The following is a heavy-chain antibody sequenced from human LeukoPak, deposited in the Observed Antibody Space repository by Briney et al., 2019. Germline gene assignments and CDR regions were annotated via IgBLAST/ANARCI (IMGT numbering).Heavy chain of an antibody. CDR1: GFTFSSNA. V-gene: IGHV3-23*01. J-gene: IGHJ5*02. CDR3: AKALKVAGTDWFDP. D-gene: IGHD6-19*01. Sequence: SGGSLRLSCAGSGFTFSSNAMSWVRQAPGKGLEWVSTISGSGDNTYYADSVKGRFTIPRDNSKNTLYLQMNSLRAEDTAVYYCAKALKVAGTDWFDPWGQGTLVTVSS. CDR2: ISGSGDNT.